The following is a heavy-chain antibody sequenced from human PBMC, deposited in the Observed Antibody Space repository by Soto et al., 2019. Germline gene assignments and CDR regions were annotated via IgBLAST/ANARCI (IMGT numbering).Heavy chain of an antibody. CDR2: IYYRGST. CDR1: GASISSGDYY. V-gene: IGHV4-30-4*01. Sequence: QVQLQESGPGLVKPSQTLSLTCTVSGASISSGDYYWSWIRQPPGKGLEWIGYIYYRGSTYYNPSLKSRVTISLDTSKSQFSLKLSSVTAADTAVYYCARSFCSGGSCYSEYFQHWGQGTLVTVSS. CDR3: ARSFCSGGSCYSEYFQH. D-gene: IGHD2-15*01. J-gene: IGHJ1*01.